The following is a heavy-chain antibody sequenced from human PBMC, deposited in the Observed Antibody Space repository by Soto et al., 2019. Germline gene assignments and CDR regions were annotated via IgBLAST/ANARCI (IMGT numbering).Heavy chain of an antibody. V-gene: IGHV3-73*02. D-gene: IGHD6-19*01. CDR1: GFTFSGSA. Sequence: EVQLVESGGGLVQPGGSLKLSCAASGFTFSGSAMHWVRQASGKGLEWVGRIRSKANSYATAYAASVKGRFTISRDDSKNTAYLQMNSLKTEDTAVYYCPRHLESAGDYWGQGTLVTVSS. CDR3: PRHLESAGDY. CDR2: IRSKANSYAT. J-gene: IGHJ4*02.